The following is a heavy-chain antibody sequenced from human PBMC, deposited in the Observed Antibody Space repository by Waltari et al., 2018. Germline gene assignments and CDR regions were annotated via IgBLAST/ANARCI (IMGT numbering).Heavy chain of an antibody. J-gene: IGHJ4*02. D-gene: IGHD3-22*01. CDR2: INHSGST. Sequence: QVQLQQWGAGLLKPSETLSLTCAVYGGSFSGYYWSWIRQPPGKGLEGIGEINHSGSTNSNPSLKSRVTISVDTSKNQFSLKLSSVTAADTAVYYCARAHYYDSSGYYSYWGQGTLVTVSS. CDR3: ARAHYYDSSGYYSY. V-gene: IGHV4-34*01. CDR1: GGSFSGYY.